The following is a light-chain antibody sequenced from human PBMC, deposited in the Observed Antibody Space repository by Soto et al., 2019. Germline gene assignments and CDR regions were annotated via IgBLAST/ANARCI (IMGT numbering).Light chain of an antibody. Sequence: QSALTQPRSVSGSPGQSVTISCTGTSSDVGSYNHVSWYQQHPGKAPKVMIYDVTKRPSGVPDRFSGSKSGNTASLTISGLQAEDEADYFCCSYAGSYTVFGGGTKVTVL. CDR2: DVT. V-gene: IGLV2-11*01. CDR1: SSDVGSYNH. CDR3: CSYAGSYTV. J-gene: IGLJ2*01.